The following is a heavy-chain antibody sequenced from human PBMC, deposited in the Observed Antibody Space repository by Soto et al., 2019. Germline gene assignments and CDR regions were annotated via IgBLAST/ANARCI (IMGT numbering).Heavy chain of an antibody. Sequence: EVQLLESGGGLVQPGGSLRLSCAASGFTFSSYAMSWVRQAPGQGLEWVSAISGSGGSTYYADSVKGRFTISRDNSKNTLYLQMNSVRADDTAVYYCAKQYDYGDYRYYGMDVWGQGTTVTVSS. D-gene: IGHD4-17*01. CDR3: AKQYDYGDYRYYGMDV. CDR1: GFTFSSYA. CDR2: ISGSGGST. V-gene: IGHV3-23*01. J-gene: IGHJ6*02.